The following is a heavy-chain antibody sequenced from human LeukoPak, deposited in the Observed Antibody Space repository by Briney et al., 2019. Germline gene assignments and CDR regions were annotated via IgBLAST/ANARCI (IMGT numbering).Heavy chain of an antibody. Sequence: GESLKISCEGSGYSFTSYWIGWVRQMPGKGLGWMGIIYPGDSDTRYSPSFQGQVTISADKSISTAYLQWSSLKASDTAMYYCARWENYDYVWGSYRLADWGQGTLVTVSS. CDR3: ARWENYDYVWGSYRLAD. J-gene: IGHJ4*02. CDR2: IYPGDSDT. V-gene: IGHV5-51*01. CDR1: GYSFTSYW. D-gene: IGHD3-16*02.